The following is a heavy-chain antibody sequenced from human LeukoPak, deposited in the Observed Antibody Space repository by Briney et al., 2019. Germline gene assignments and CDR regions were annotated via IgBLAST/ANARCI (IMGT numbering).Heavy chain of an antibody. V-gene: IGHV4-31*03. CDR2: IYYSGST. Sequence: SETLSLTCTVSGGSISSGGYYWSWIRQHPGKGLEWIGYIYYSGSTYYNPSLKSRVTISVDTSKNQFSLKLSSVTAADTAVYYCAREMVRGVKDGRYYDSSGCLTGYFDYWGQGTLVTVSS. CDR1: GGSISSGGYY. CDR3: AREMVRGVKDGRYYDSSGCLTGYFDY. J-gene: IGHJ4*02. D-gene: IGHD3-22*01.